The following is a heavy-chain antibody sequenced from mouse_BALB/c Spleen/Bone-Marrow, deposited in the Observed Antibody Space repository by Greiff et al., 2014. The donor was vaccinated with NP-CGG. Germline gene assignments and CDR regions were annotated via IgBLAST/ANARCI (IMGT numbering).Heavy chain of an antibody. D-gene: IGHD1-1*01. CDR1: GFNIKDTY. Sequence: VQLQQSWAELVKPGASVKLSCTASGFNIKDTYMHWVKQRPEQGLEWIGRIDPANGNTKYDPKFQGKATITADTSSNTAYLQLSSLTSEDTAVYYCANYYYGSSLFAYWGQGTLVTVSA. CDR3: ANYYYGSSLFAY. V-gene: IGHV14-3*02. J-gene: IGHJ3*01. CDR2: IDPANGNT.